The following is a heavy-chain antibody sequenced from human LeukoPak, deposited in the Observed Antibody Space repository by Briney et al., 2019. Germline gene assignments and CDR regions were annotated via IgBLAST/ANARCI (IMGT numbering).Heavy chain of an antibody. CDR2: ISYDGSNK. CDR1: GFTFSSYA. J-gene: IGHJ4*02. D-gene: IGHD5-12*01. V-gene: IGHV3-30*01. CDR3: ARERNSGYDRGDLGY. Sequence: YPGRSLRLSCAASGFTFSSYAMHWVRQAPGKGLEWVAVISYDGSNKYYADSVKGRFTISRDNSKNTLYLQMNSLRAEDTAVYYCARERNSGYDRGDLGYWGQGTLVTVSS.